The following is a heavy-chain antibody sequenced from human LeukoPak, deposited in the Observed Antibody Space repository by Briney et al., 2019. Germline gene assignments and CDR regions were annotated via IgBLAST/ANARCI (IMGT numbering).Heavy chain of an antibody. CDR1: GFTFSSYA. D-gene: IGHD5-24*01. V-gene: IGHV3-23*01. J-gene: IGHJ4*02. CDR2: ISGSGGST. Sequence: GGSLRLSCAASGFTFSSYAMSWVRQAPGKGLEWVSAISGSGGSTYYADSVKGRFTISRDNSKNTPYLQMKSLRAQDTAVYFCVRDRDFDSWGQGTLVTVSS. CDR3: VRDRDFDS.